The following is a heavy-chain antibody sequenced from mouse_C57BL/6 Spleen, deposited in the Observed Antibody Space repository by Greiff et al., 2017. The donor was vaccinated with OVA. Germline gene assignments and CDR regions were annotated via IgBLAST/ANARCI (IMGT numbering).Heavy chain of an antibody. Sequence: DVQLVESGGGLVQPGGSMKLSCVASGFTFSNYWMNWVRQSPEKGLEWVAQIRLKSDNYATHYAESVKGRFTISRDDSKSSVYLQMNNLRAEDTGIYYCTRSYYGSRGFAYWGQGTLVTVSA. D-gene: IGHD1-1*01. CDR2: IRLKSDNYAT. V-gene: IGHV6-3*01. CDR1: GFTFSNYW. J-gene: IGHJ3*01. CDR3: TRSYYGSRGFAY.